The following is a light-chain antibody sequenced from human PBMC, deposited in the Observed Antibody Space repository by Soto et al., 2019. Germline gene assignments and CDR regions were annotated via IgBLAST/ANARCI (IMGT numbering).Light chain of an antibody. CDR1: QSVSSSY. Sequence: EIVLTQSPGTLSLSPGERATLSCRASQSVSSSYLAWYQQKPGQAPRLLIYGASSRATGIPDRFSGSGSGTDFTITISRLEPEDFPVYYCQQYGSSPITFGQGKRLEIK. CDR3: QQYGSSPIT. J-gene: IGKJ5*01. V-gene: IGKV3-20*01. CDR2: GAS.